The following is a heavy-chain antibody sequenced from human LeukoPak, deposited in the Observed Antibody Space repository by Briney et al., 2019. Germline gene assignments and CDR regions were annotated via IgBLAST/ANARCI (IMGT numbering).Heavy chain of an antibody. CDR1: GGSFSGYY. V-gene: IGHV4-34*01. CDR2: INHSGST. J-gene: IGHJ3*02. Sequence: TSETLSLTCAVYGGSFSGYYWSWLRQPPGKGLEWIGEINHSGSTNYNPSLKSRVTISVDTSKNQFSLKLSSVTAADTAVYYCARGGRRGYSGYDLQLAFDIWGQGTMVTVSS. CDR3: ARGGRRGYSGYDLQLAFDI. D-gene: IGHD5-12*01.